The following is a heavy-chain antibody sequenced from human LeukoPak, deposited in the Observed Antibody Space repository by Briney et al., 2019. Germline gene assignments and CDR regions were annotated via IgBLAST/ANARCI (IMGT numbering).Heavy chain of an antibody. CDR1: GFTFSSYG. J-gene: IGHJ4*02. CDR2: IRYDGSNK. Sequence: GGSLRLSCAASGFTFSSYGMHWVRQAPGKGLEWVAFIRYDGSNKYYADSVKGRFTISRDNSKNTLYLQMNSLRAEDTAVYYYAKDNYYGSGSYPTPYYFDYWGQGTLVTVSS. CDR3: AKDNYYGSGSYPTPYYFDY. D-gene: IGHD3-10*01. V-gene: IGHV3-30*02.